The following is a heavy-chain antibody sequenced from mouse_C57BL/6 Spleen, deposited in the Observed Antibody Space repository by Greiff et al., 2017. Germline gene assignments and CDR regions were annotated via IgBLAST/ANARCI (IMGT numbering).Heavy chain of an antibody. Sequence: QVQLQQPGAELVMPGASVKLSCKASGYTFTSYWMHWVKQRPGQGLEWIGEIDPSDSYTNYNQKFKGKSTLTVDKSSSTAYMQLSSLTSEDSAVYYCARGPTGADWYFDVWGTGTTVTVSS. CDR2: IDPSDSYT. V-gene: IGHV1-69*01. CDR3: ARGPTGADWYFDV. D-gene: IGHD2-10*01. CDR1: GYTFTSYW. J-gene: IGHJ1*03.